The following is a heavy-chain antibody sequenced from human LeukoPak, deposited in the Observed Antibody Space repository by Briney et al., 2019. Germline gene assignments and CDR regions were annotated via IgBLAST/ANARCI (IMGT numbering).Heavy chain of an antibody. CDR2: LYTGDSDN. D-gene: IGHD6-19*01. V-gene: IGHV5-51*01. CDR3: ARLYSSGWTGYFDF. J-gene: IGHJ4*02. Sequence: GESLKISCKGSGYSFTSYWIGWVRQMPGKGLEWMGILYTGDSDNSYSPSFQGQVSISADKSVSTAYLQWSSLKASDTAMYYCARLYSSGWTGYFDFWGQGTLVTVPS. CDR1: GYSFTSYW.